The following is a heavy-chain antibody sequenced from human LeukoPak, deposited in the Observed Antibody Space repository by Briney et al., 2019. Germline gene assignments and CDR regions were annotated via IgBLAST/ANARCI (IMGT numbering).Heavy chain of an antibody. CDR3: ARDHYHKRHSVMVTAPDY. Sequence: ASVKVSCKASGYIFTSYYMHWVRQAPGEGLEWMGIINTTGGSTRYAQKFQGRVNMTRDKSTSTVYMELRSLRSEDTAVYYCARDHYHKRHSVMVTAPDYWGQGTLVIVSS. D-gene: IGHD2-21*02. V-gene: IGHV1-46*01. CDR1: GYIFTSYY. J-gene: IGHJ4*02. CDR2: INTTGGST.